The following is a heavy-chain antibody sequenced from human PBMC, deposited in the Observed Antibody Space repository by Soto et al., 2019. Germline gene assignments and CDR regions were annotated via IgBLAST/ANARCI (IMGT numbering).Heavy chain of an antibody. CDR3: ASTRDWLLKRGY. Sequence: GGSLRLSCAASGFTFSSYSMNWVRQAPGKGLEWVSYISSSSRTIYYADFVKGRFAISTDNAKNSLYLQMNSLRAEDTAVYYCASTRDWLLKRGYWGQGTLVTVSS. J-gene: IGHJ4*02. CDR1: GFTFSSYS. CDR2: ISSSSRTI. D-gene: IGHD3-9*01. V-gene: IGHV3-48*01.